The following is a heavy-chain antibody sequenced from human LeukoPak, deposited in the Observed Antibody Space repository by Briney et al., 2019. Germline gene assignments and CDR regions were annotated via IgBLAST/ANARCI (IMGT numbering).Heavy chain of an antibody. Sequence: GGSLRLSCAVSGFTFRSYSMNWVRQAPGKGLEWVSYISSSSTTIYYADSVKGRFTVSSDNAKNSLYLQMSNLRAEDTAVYFCARGGGLDVWGQGATVTVSS. CDR1: GFTFRSYS. J-gene: IGHJ6*02. D-gene: IGHD3-16*01. CDR2: ISSSSTTI. CDR3: ARGGGLDV. V-gene: IGHV3-48*01.